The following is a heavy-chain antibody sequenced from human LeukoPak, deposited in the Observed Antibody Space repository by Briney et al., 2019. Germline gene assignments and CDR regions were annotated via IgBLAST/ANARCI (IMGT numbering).Heavy chain of an antibody. CDR3: ARGQLPGDY. D-gene: IGHD2-2*01. V-gene: IGHV4-30-2*01. CDR1: GGSISSGGYS. CDR2: IYHSGST. Sequence: TSETLSLTCAVSGGSISSGGYSWSWIRQPPGKGLEWIGYIYHSGSTYYNPSLKSRVTISVDTSKNQFSLKLSSVTVADTAVYYCARGQLPGDYWGQGTLVTVSS. J-gene: IGHJ4*02.